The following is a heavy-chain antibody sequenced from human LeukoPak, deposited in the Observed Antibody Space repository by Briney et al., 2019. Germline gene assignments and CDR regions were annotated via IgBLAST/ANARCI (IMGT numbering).Heavy chain of an antibody. J-gene: IGHJ6*04. V-gene: IGHV4-39*07. Sequence: SETLSLTCTVSGGSISSSSYYWGWIRQPPGKGLEWIGSIYYSGSTYYNPSLKSRVTISVDTSKNQFSLKLSSVTAADTAVYYCARDVEDVWGKGTTVTVSS. CDR1: GGSISSSSYY. CDR2: IYYSGST. CDR3: ARDVEDV. D-gene: IGHD2-21*01.